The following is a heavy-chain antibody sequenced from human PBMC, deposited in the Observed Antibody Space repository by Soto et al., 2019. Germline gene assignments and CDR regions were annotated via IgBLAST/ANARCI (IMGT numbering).Heavy chain of an antibody. J-gene: IGHJ6*01. CDR2: IYSGGST. CDR3: AIVVYTATAAMD. Sequence: PEGCLRHSGAASRLTLRSNHICCVLLAPRKGLEWVSVIYSGGSTYYADSVKGRFTISRDNSKNTLYLQMNSLRAEDTAVYYWAIVVYTATAAMD. D-gene: IGHD1-20*01. CDR1: RLTLRSNH. V-gene: IGHV3-53*01.